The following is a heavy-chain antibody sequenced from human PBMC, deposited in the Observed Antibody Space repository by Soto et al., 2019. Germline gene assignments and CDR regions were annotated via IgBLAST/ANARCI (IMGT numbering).Heavy chain of an antibody. V-gene: IGHV3-15*07. CDR1: GFTFISAW. CDR3: DADLPARPVCDFAY. J-gene: IGHJ4*02. Sequence: EVQLVESGGGLVEPGGSLILSCAASGFTFISAWLNWVRQAPVKGLEWGGSIKSETDGGTKDYAAPVKGRFTISRDDSKNTVYLQMNNLKNEDTAVYYCDADLPARPVCDFAYWGQGTLVTVSS. CDR2: IKSETDGGTK. D-gene: IGHD2-2*01.